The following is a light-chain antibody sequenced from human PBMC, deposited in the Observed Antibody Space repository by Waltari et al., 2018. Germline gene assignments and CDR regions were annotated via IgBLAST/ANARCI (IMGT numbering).Light chain of an antibody. Sequence: ENVLTQSPATLSLSPGERATLSCRASHSVGSHLAWYQQKPGQAPRLLIYDASNRATGIPARFSGSGSGTDFTLTVSGVEPEDVAVYYCQQRSNWPGTFGPGTKVDIK. J-gene: IGKJ3*01. CDR1: HSVGSH. CDR2: DAS. CDR3: QQRSNWPGT. V-gene: IGKV3-11*01.